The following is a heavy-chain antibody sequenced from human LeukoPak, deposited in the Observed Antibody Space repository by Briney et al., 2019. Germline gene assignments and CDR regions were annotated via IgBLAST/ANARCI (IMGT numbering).Heavy chain of an antibody. CDR3: ASRYCSGGSCFFSALFDY. CDR1: GGSISSSNW. J-gene: IGHJ4*02. CDR2: IYHNGNT. Sequence: PSGTLSLTCAVSGGSISSSNWWSWVRQPPGKGLEWIGEIYHNGNTNYNPSLKSRVTISVDKSKNQFSLKLRSVTAADTAVYYCASRYCSGGSCFFSALFDYWGQGTLVTVSS. V-gene: IGHV4-4*02. D-gene: IGHD2-15*01.